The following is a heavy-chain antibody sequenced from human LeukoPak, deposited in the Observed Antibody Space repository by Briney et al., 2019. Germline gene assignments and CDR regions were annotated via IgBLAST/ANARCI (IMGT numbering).Heavy chain of an antibody. CDR3: AKDQQWLVRGYFQH. CDR2: ISGSGGST. J-gene: IGHJ1*01. V-gene: IGHV3-23*01. D-gene: IGHD6-19*01. CDR1: GITFSHYA. Sequence: PGGSLRLSCAASGITFSHYAMSWVRQAPGKGLEWVSSISGSGGSTYYADSVKGRFTISRDNSRNTLYLQVNSLRAEDTAIYYCAKDQQWLVRGYFQHWGQGTLVTVSS.